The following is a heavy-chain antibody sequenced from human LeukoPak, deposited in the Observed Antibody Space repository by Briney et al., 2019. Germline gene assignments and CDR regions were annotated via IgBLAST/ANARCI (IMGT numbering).Heavy chain of an antibody. J-gene: IGHJ3*02. CDR3: AKVSLNMVNDAFDI. CDR1: GFTFSSYN. V-gene: IGHV3-21*06. CDR2: ITSSSSYI. Sequence: PGGSLRLSCAASGFTFSSYNTNWVRQAPGKGPEWVSSITSSSSYIYYADSVKGRFTISRDNAKNSLYLQMDSLRAEDTAMYYCAKVSLNMVNDAFDIWGQGTMVSVSS. D-gene: IGHD4/OR15-4a*01.